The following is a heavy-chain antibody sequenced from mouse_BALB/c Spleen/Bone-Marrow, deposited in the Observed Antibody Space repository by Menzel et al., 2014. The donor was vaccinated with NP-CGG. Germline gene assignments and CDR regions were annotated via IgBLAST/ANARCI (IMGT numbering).Heavy chain of an antibody. CDR2: VDPYYGAT. Sequence: EVQLQQSGPELEKPGASVKISCKASGYSFTGYNMNWVKQYNGQSLEWIGNVDPYYGATTYNQKFKGKATLTVDKSSSTAYMQPERLTSEDSAVYYCARSYNSFDFWGQGTTLTVSS. J-gene: IGHJ2*01. V-gene: IGHV1-39*01. CDR3: ARSYNSFDF. CDR1: GYSFTGYN.